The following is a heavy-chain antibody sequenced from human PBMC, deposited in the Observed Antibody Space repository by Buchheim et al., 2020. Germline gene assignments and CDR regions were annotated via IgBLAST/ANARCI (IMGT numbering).Heavy chain of an antibody. CDR3: ARDRTAGQATYYFDY. D-gene: IGHD5-12*01. CDR2: ISYDGSNK. J-gene: IGHJ4*02. V-gene: IGHV3-30*04. Sequence: QVQLVESGGGVVQPGRSLRLSCAASGFTFSSYAMHWVRQAPGKGLEWVAVISYDGSNKYYADSVKGRFTISRDNSKNTLYLQMNSLRAEDTAVYYCARDRTAGQATYYFDYWGQGTL. CDR1: GFTFSSYA.